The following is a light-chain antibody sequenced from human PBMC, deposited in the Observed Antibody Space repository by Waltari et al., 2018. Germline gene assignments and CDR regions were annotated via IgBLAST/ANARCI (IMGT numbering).Light chain of an antibody. CDR3: QPYYSNPPT. CDR2: WAS. CDR1: QSVLYSSNNKNF. J-gene: IGKJ2*01. Sequence: DIVMTQSPDSLAVSLGERTTINCRSSQSVLYSSNNKNFLAWYQQKPGQPPKLLIYWASARASGVPDRFSGRGSGTDFTLTISSLQAEDVAVYYCQPYYSNPPTFGQGTKLVI. V-gene: IGKV4-1*01.